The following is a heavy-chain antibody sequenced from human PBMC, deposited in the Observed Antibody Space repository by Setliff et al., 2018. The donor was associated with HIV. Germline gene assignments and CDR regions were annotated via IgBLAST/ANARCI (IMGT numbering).Heavy chain of an antibody. Sequence: ASVKVSCKTSGGTFSTFGFSWVRQAPGQGLEWMGIIYPGGARRSYAQKFQGRVTMTWDTSTSTVYMELSSLRSEDTAFYYCARSAHDSETGYWGQGTLVTVSS. J-gene: IGHJ4*02. CDR3: ARSAHDSETGY. D-gene: IGHD5-12*01. V-gene: IGHV1-46*01. CDR1: GGTFSTFG. CDR2: IYPGGARR.